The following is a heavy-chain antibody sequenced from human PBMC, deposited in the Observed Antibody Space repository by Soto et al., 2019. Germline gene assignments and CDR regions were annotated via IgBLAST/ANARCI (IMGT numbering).Heavy chain of an antibody. J-gene: IGHJ5*02. V-gene: IGHV3-23*01. D-gene: IGHD2-15*01. CDR1: GFTFSSYA. CDR2: ISSSGGGT. Sequence: EVQLLESGGGLVQSGGSLRLSCAASGFTFSSYAMSWVRQAPGKGLEWVSTISSSGGGTFYADSVKGRFTVSRDNSQNTVYLQVNSLRADDTAVYYCARGSNSYWFDPWGQGTLVTVSS. CDR3: ARGSNSYWFDP.